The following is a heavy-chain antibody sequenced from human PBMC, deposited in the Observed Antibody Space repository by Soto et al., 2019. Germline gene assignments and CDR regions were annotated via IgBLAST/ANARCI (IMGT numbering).Heavy chain of an antibody. CDR3: ARDNGVGAFDI. D-gene: IGHD1-26*01. Sequence: QVQLQESGPGLVKPSETLSLTCTVSGGSISSFYWSWIRQTPGKGLEWIGYIYYSGSTNYNSSLKSRVSTSVDTSKNQFSLKLSSVTAADTAVYFCARDNGVGAFDIWGQGTTVTVSS. V-gene: IGHV4-59*01. J-gene: IGHJ3*02. CDR1: GGSISSFY. CDR2: IYYSGST.